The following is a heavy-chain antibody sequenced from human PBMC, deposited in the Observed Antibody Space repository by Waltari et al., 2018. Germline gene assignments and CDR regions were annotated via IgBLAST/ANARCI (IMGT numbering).Heavy chain of an antibody. J-gene: IGHJ3*02. Sequence: QVQLRESGPGLVKPSETLSLTCVISGDSLSSNLFWGWIRQSPEKGLEWIGNIYYSGVTYYSPFLKSRVFISIDMPRRQFSLKLTSVTAADTAVYYCARVLTTGTVAFDIWGQGTLVTVSS. CDR2: IYYSGVT. D-gene: IGHD1-7*01. CDR1: GDSLSSNLF. V-gene: IGHV4-38-2*01. CDR3: ARVLTTGTVAFDI.